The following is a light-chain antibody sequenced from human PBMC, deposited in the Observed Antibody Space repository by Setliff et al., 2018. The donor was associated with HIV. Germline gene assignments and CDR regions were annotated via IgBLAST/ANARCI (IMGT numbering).Light chain of an antibody. Sequence: QSALAQPASVSGSLGQSITISCTGTSSDVGSYNLVSWYQQHPGVAPKLVIFELNKRPSGVSTRFSGSKSGNTASLTISGLQAEDEGDYYCCSYVTVNTLVFGGGTKATVL. J-gene: IGLJ3*02. CDR3: CSYVTVNTLV. CDR2: ELN. V-gene: IGLV2-23*02. CDR1: SSDVGSYNL.